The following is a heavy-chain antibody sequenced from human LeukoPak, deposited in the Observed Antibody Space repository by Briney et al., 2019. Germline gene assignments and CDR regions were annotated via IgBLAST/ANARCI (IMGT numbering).Heavy chain of an antibody. D-gene: IGHD1-26*01. J-gene: IGHJ4*02. CDR2: INHSGST. CDR3: ASASGSYSTNFFDY. CDR1: GGSFSGYY. Sequence: SETLSLTCAVYGGSFSGYYWSWIRQPPGKGLEWIGEINHSGSTNYNPSLKSRVTISVDTSKNQFSLKLSSVTAADTAVYYCASASGSYSTNFFDYWGQGTLVTVSS. V-gene: IGHV4-34*01.